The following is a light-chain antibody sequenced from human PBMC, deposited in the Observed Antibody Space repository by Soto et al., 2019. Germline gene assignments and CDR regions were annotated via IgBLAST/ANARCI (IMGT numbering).Light chain of an antibody. J-gene: IGKJ1*01. Sequence: TVLTKATGTLPWSPVDRATISWSFSQGVSSSYLAWYQQKPGQAPRVLIYGASSRATCIPDRVSGSGSGTDFTRTISRLEPEDLAVYYGQQYGSSRGRVGQGAKVEI. CDR1: QGVSSSY. CDR2: GAS. CDR3: QQYGSSRGR. V-gene: IGKV3-20*01.